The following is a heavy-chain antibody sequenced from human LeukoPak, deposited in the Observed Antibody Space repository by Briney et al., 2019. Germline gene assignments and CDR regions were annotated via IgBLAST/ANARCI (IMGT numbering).Heavy chain of an antibody. V-gene: IGHV1-46*01. CDR2: INPRGDST. J-gene: IGHJ4*02. D-gene: IGHD2-2*01. Sequence: GASVKVSCKASGFTFAGYYMHWVRQAPGQALEWIGIINPRGDSTSYAQNFQGRVSMTKDTSSSTLFMELRSLRSEDTAVYYCAREFSSSCLDFWGPGTLVTVSS. CDR3: AREFSSSCLDF. CDR1: GFTFAGYY.